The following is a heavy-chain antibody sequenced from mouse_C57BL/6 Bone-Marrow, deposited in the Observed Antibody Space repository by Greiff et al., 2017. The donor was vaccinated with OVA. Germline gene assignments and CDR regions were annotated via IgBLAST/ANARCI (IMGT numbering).Heavy chain of an antibody. Sequence: QVQLKQSGAELVRPGTSVKMSCKASGYTITNYWIGWAKQRPGHGLEWIGDIYPGGGYTKYNEKFKGKATLTADKSSSTAYMQFSSLTSEDSAIYYCARTDYLYWYFDVWGTGTTVTVSS. V-gene: IGHV1-63*01. CDR1: GYTITNYW. D-gene: IGHD1-1*02. CDR3: ARTDYLYWYFDV. J-gene: IGHJ1*03. CDR2: IYPGGGYT.